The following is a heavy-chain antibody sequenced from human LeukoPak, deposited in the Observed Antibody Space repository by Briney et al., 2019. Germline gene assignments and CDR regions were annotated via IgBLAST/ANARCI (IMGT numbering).Heavy chain of an antibody. CDR1: GFTFSNYA. CDR2: IKQDGSEK. Sequence: GGSLRLSCAASGFTFSNYAMSWVRQAPGKGLEWVANIKQDGSEKYYVDSVKGRFTISRDNAKNSLYLQMNSLRAEDTAVYYCARDDYGDYYYGMDVWGQGTTVTVSS. CDR3: ARDDYGDYYYGMDV. J-gene: IGHJ6*02. V-gene: IGHV3-7*03. D-gene: IGHD4-17*01.